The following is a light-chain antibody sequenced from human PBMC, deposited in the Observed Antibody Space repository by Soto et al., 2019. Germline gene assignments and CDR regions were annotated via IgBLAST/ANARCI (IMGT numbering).Light chain of an antibody. CDR3: QQYGSSSWT. Sequence: EIVLTQSPGTLSLSPGERATLSCRASQSVSSTYFAWYQQRFGQAPRLLIYGASSRATGIPDRFSGSGSGTDFTLTISRLEPEDFAVYYCQQYGSSSWTFGQGIKVEIK. J-gene: IGKJ1*01. CDR1: QSVSSTY. V-gene: IGKV3-20*01. CDR2: GAS.